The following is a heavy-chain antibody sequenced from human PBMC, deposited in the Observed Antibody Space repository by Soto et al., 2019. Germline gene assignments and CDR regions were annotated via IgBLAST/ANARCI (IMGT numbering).Heavy chain of an antibody. CDR3: ATYGGSVRSLDY. CDR1: GFGFSSYA. V-gene: IGHV3-23*01. D-gene: IGHD5-12*01. J-gene: IGHJ4*02. CDR2: ITPGGGTT. Sequence: EMQLLVSGGGLAQPGGSLRLSCAASGFGFSSYAMSWVRQAPGKGLEWVSGITPGGGTTNYADSVKGRFTISRGNAENSLFLQMNSLRVEDTAVYYCATYGGSVRSLDYWGQGTLVTVSS.